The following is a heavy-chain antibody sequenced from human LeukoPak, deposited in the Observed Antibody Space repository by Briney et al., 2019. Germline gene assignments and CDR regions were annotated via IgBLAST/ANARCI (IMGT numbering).Heavy chain of an antibody. J-gene: IGHJ1*01. CDR2: MNPNSGNT. Sequence: ASVKVSCKTSGYTFTDFYIHWVRQATGQGLEWMGWMNPNSGNTGFAQRFQGRVTLTRNTSISIAYMELSSLKSEDTAVYYCARGVRDSSGREYFHHWGQGTLVTVSS. V-gene: IGHV1-8*02. CDR3: ARGVRDSSGREYFHH. CDR1: GYTFTDFY. D-gene: IGHD3-22*01.